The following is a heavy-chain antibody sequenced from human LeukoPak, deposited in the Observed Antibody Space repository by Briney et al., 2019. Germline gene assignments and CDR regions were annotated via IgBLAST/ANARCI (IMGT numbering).Heavy chain of an antibody. CDR1: GGTFSSYA. Sequence: SVKVSCKASGGTFSSYAISWVRQAPGQGLEWMGGIIPIFGTANYAQKFQGRVTITAGKSTSTAYMELSSLRSEDTAVYYCARGANYDILTGYYRGYYYYYYMDVWGKGTTVTVSS. J-gene: IGHJ6*03. D-gene: IGHD3-9*01. CDR3: ARGANYDILTGYYRGYYYYYYMDV. CDR2: IIPIFGTA. V-gene: IGHV1-69*06.